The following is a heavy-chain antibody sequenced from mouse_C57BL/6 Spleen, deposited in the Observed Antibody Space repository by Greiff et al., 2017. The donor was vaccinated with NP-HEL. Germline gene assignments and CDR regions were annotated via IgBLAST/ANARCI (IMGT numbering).Heavy chain of an antibody. CDR2: INYDGSST. J-gene: IGHJ3*01. V-gene: IGHV5-16*01. D-gene: IGHD1-1*01. CDR1: GFTFSDYY. Sequence: EVKLVESEGGLVQPGSSMKLSCTASGFTFSDYYMAWVRQVPEKGLEWVANINYDGSSTYYLDSLKSRFIISIDNAKNILYLQMSSLKSEDTATYYCARDGSSYPFAYWGQGTLVTVSA. CDR3: ARDGSSYPFAY.